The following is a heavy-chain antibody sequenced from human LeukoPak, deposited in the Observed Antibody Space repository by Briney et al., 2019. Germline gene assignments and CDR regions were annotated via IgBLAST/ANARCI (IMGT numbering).Heavy chain of an antibody. D-gene: IGHD3-22*01. CDR3: AGSFYYYDSDY. J-gene: IGHJ4*02. Sequence: PGGSLRLSCAASGFTFSSYAMSWVRQAPGKGLEWVSYIGSNISAMYYADSVRGRFTISRDNAKNSLYLQMNSLRAEDTAVYYCAGSFYYYDSDYWGQGTLVTVSS. CDR1: GFTFSSYA. V-gene: IGHV3-48*04. CDR2: IGSNISAM.